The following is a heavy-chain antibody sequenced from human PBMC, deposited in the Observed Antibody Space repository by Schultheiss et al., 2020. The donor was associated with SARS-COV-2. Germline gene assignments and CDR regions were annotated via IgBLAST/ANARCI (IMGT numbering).Heavy chain of an antibody. CDR1: GGSISSGGYY. CDR3: ARSQYNWNYGISFDI. D-gene: IGHD1-7*01. J-gene: IGHJ3*02. CDR2: IYYSGST. V-gene: IGHV4-61*08. Sequence: SETLSLTCTVSGGSISSGGYYWSWIRQHPGKGLEWIGYIYYSGSTNYNPSLKSRVTISVDTSKNQFSLKLSSVTAADTAVYYCARSQYNWNYGISFDIWGQGTMVTVSS.